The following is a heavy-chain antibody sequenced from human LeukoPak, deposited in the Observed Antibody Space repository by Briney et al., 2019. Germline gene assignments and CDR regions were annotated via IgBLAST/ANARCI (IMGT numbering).Heavy chain of an antibody. J-gene: IGHJ5*02. CDR3: ARRKRSGCSSTSCLLNWFDP. CDR2: INHSGST. V-gene: IGHV4-34*01. Sequence: SETLPLTCAVYGGPFSGYYWSWIRQPPGKGLEWIGEINHSGSTNYNPSLKSRVTKSVDTSKNQFSLKLSSVTAADTAVYYCARRKRSGCSSTSCLLNWFDPWGQRTLVTVSS. CDR1: GGPFSGYY. D-gene: IGHD2-2*01.